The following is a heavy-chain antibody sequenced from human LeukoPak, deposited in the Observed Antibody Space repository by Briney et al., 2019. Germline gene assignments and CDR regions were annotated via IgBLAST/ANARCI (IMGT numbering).Heavy chain of an antibody. V-gene: IGHV3-33*01. Sequence: PGRSLRLSCAASGFTFSSYGMHWVRQAPGKGLEWVAVIWYDGSNKYYADSVKGRFTISRDNSKNTLYLQMNSLRAEDTAVYYCARDRGYYYGMDVWGQGTTVTVSS. CDR2: IWYDGSNK. J-gene: IGHJ6*02. CDR3: ARDRGYYYGMDV. CDR1: GFTFSSYG.